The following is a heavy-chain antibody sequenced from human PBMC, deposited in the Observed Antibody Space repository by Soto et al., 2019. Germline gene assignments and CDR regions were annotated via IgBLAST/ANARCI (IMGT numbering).Heavy chain of an antibody. CDR1: GFTFTTYA. CDR2: ISGSGGST. D-gene: IGHD2-15*01. J-gene: IGHJ4*02. CDR3: AKDKDTTFSPQDY. V-gene: IGHV3-23*01. Sequence: EVQLLESGGDLVQPGGSLRLSCAASGFTFTTYAMTWVRQAPGKGLEWVSAISGSGGSTYYADSVKGRFTISRDNSKNTLYLQMNSLRAEDTAVYYCAKDKDTTFSPQDYWGQGTVVTVSS.